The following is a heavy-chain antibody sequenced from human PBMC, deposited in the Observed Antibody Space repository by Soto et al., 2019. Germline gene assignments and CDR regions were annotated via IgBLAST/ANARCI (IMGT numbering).Heavy chain of an antibody. J-gene: IGHJ6*02. CDR3: ARGGPCSGGSCLYYYYYGMDV. Sequence: GASVKVSCKASGYTFTSYDINWVRQATGQGLEWMGWMNPNSGNTGYAQKFQGRVTMTRNTSISTAYMELSSLRSEDTAVYYCARGGPCSGGSCLYYYYYGMDVWGHGTTVTVSS. V-gene: IGHV1-8*01. CDR2: MNPNSGNT. D-gene: IGHD2-15*01. CDR1: GYTFTSYD.